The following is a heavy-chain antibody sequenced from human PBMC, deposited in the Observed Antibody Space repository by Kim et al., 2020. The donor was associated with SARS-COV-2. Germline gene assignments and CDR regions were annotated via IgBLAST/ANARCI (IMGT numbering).Heavy chain of an antibody. J-gene: IGHJ4*02. Sequence: GGSLRLSCTASGFTFGDYTMSWVRQAPGKGLEWVGFIRSKTNGETTDYAASVKGRVTISRDNSKSIAYLQMNSLRTEDTAVYYCGRYYYGSGTYRYFDYWGQGTLVTVSS. V-gene: IGHV3-49*04. D-gene: IGHD3-10*01. CDR1: GFTFGDYT. CDR3: GRYYYGSGTYRYFDY. CDR2: IRSKTNGETT.